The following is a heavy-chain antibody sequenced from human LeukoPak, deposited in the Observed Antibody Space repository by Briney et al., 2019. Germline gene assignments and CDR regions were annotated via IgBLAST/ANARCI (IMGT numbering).Heavy chain of an antibody. V-gene: IGHV3-9*01. D-gene: IGHD6-13*01. CDR2: ISWNSDSM. J-gene: IGHJ4*02. CDR1: GFTFDDYA. Sequence: GGSLRLSCAASGFTFDDYAMHWVRQAPGKGLEWVSGISWNSDSMGYADSVKGRFTISRDNARNSLYLQMNSLRAEDTALYYCAKDTDGAAAGTTWGHWGQGTLVTVSS. CDR3: AKDTDGAAAGTTWGH.